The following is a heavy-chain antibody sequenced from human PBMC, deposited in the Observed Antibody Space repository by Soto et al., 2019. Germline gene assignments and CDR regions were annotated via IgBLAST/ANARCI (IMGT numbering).Heavy chain of an antibody. V-gene: IGHV1-24*01. J-gene: IGHJ3*02. CDR1: GYTLTELS. D-gene: IGHD2-15*01. Sequence: GASVKVSCKVSGYTLTELSMHWVRQAPGKGLEWMGGFDPEDGETIYAQKFQGRVTMTEDTSTDTAYMELSSLRSEDTAVYYCATSLLVVVAATQAFDIWGQGTMVTVSS. CDR2: FDPEDGET. CDR3: ATSLLVVVAATQAFDI.